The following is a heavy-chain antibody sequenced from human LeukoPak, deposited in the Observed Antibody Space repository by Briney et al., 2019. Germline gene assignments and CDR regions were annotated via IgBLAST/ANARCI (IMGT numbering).Heavy chain of an antibody. J-gene: IGHJ6*03. CDR2: IIPIFGTT. Sequence: SVKVSCKASGGTFSSYAISWIRQAPGQGLEWMGEIIPIFGTTNYAQKFQGRVTITTDESTSTAYMELSSLRSEDTAVYYCARVIAVSREIVSYDFWGGYYYYYMDVWGKGTTVTVSS. D-gene: IGHD3-3*01. CDR3: ARVIAVSREIVSYDFWGGYYYYYMDV. V-gene: IGHV1-69*05. CDR1: GGTFSSYA.